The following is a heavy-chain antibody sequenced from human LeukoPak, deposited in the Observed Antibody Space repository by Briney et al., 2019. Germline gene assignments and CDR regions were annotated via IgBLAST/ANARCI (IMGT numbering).Heavy chain of an antibody. CDR3: ARVEAVYYYGSASPYSPY. V-gene: IGHV3-53*05. J-gene: IGHJ4*02. CDR1: EFSVGSNY. Sequence: GGSLRLSCAASEFSVGSNYMTWVRQAPGKGLEWVSLIYSGGSTYYADSVKGRFTISRDNSKNTLYLQMNSLRPEDTAVYYCARVEAVYYYGSASPYSPYWGQGTLVTVSS. D-gene: IGHD3-10*01. CDR2: IYSGGST.